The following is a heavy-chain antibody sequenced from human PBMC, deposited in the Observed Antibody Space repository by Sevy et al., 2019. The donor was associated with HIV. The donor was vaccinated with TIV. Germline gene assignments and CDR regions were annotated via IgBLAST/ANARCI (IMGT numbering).Heavy chain of an antibody. D-gene: IGHD6-19*01. V-gene: IGHV3-53*01. CDR3: ARGGLTVALDY. CDR1: GFTVSSNY. J-gene: IGHJ4*02. Sequence: GGSLRLSCAASGFTVSSNYMSWVRQAPGKGLEWVSVIYSGGSTYYADSVKGRFTISRDNSKNTLYLHMNSLRAEDTAVYYCARGGLTVALDYWGQGTLVTVSS. CDR2: IYSGGST.